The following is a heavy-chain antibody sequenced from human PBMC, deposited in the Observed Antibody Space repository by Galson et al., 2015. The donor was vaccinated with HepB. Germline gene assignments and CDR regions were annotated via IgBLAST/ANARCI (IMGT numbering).Heavy chain of an antibody. D-gene: IGHD1-26*01. V-gene: IGHV1-18*04. CDR1: GYTFTSYG. CDR3: ARTYSGSYYDKNWFDP. J-gene: IGHJ5*02. Sequence: SVKVSCKASGYTFTSYGISWVRQAPGQGLEWMGWISAYNGNTNYAQKLQGRVTMTTDTSTSTAYMELRSLRSDDTAVYYCARTYSGSYYDKNWFDPWGQGTLVTVSS. CDR2: ISAYNGNT.